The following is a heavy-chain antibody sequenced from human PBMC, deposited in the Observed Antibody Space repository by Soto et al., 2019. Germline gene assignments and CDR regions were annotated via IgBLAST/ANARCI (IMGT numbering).Heavy chain of an antibody. Sequence: GGSLRLSCAASGFTVSSNYMSWVRRAPGKGLEWVSVIYSGGSTYYADSVKGRFTISRDNSKNTLYLQMNSLRAEDTAVYYCARDEYSSSWYGWFDPWGQGTLVTVSS. D-gene: IGHD6-13*01. V-gene: IGHV3-66*01. CDR1: GFTVSSNY. CDR2: IYSGGST. J-gene: IGHJ5*02. CDR3: ARDEYSSSWYGWFDP.